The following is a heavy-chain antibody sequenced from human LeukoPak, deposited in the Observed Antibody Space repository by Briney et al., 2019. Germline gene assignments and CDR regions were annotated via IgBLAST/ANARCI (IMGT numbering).Heavy chain of an antibody. J-gene: IGHJ5*02. CDR3: ARDVGFNNGWPA. Sequence: GGSLRFSCVASGFSFKTYEMNWVRQAPGKGLEWISYISVGGSDEDYADSVKGRFSISRDNAKNSLFLQMNSLRVEDTAVYYCARDVGFNNGWPAWGQGTLVTVSS. CDR1: GFSFKTYE. V-gene: IGHV3-48*03. CDR2: ISVGGSDE. D-gene: IGHD6-19*01.